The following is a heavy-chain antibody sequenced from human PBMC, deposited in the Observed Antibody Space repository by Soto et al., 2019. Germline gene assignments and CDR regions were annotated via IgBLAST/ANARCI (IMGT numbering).Heavy chain of an antibody. V-gene: IGHV6-1*01. D-gene: IGHD6-13*01. Sequence: PSQSLSLTCVISGGSVASNRATWNWVRQSPSRGLEWLGRTYYRSKWKNDYALSVNSRITINPDTSKSQLSLQLSSVTPDDTAMYYGLRGVDSSFDYWGQGTVVTVSS. CDR3: LRGVDSSFDY. J-gene: IGHJ4*02. CDR1: GGSVASNRAT. CDR2: TYYRSKWKN.